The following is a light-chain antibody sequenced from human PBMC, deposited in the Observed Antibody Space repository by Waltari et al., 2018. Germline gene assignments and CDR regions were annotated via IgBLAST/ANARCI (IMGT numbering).Light chain of an antibody. CDR1: SSAIGGYAF. CDR3: TSYTTSTTVL. Sequence: QSALTQPASVSGSPGQSITIPCTGTSSAIGGYAFVSWYQQYPGMAPKLMIYEVTNRPSGVSGRFSGSKSGTTASLTISWLQPEDEADYYCTSYTTSTTVLFGGGTKVTVL. J-gene: IGLJ3*02. CDR2: EVT. V-gene: IGLV2-14*01.